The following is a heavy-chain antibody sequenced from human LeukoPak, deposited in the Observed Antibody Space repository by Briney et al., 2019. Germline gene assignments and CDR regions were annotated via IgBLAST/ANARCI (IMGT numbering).Heavy chain of an antibody. CDR3: ARVGYSSGWYFGY. CDR1: GFTFSSYA. CDR2: ISYDGSNK. Sequence: PGGSLRLSCAASGFTFSSYAMHWVRQAPGKGLEWVAVISYDGSNKYYADPVKGRFTISRDNSKNTLYLQMNSLRAEDTAVYYCARVGYSSGWYFGYWGQGTLVTVSS. D-gene: IGHD6-19*01. V-gene: IGHV3-30-3*01. J-gene: IGHJ4*02.